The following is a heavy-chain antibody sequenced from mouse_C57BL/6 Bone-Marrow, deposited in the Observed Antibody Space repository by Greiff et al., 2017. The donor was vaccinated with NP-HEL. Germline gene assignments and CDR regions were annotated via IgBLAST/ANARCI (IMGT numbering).Heavy chain of an antibody. CDR3: ARDEFAY. Sequence: EVKLMESGGGLVQSGRSLRLSCATSGFTFSDFYMEWVRQAPGKGLEWIAASRNKANDYTTEYSASVKGRFIVSRDTSQSILYLQMNALRAEDTAIYYCARDEFAYWGQGTLVTVSA. V-gene: IGHV7-1*01. J-gene: IGHJ3*01. CDR1: GFTFSDFY. CDR2: SRNKANDYTT.